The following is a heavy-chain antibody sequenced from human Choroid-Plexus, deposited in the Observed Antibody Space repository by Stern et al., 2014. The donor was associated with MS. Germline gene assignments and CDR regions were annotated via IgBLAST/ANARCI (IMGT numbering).Heavy chain of an antibody. D-gene: IGHD2/OR15-2a*01. Sequence: DQLVESGGGVVQPGRPLRLSCVASGFTFGGCAMHWVRQAPGKGLEWVAGVSYDGSNKYYADSVKGRFTISRDNAKNTLYMQMSSLRPEDTAVYYCAKDRQYLTYFFDHWGQGSLVTVSS. CDR3: AKDRQYLTYFFDH. J-gene: IGHJ5*02. V-gene: IGHV3-30*18. CDR2: VSYDGSNK. CDR1: GFTFGGCA.